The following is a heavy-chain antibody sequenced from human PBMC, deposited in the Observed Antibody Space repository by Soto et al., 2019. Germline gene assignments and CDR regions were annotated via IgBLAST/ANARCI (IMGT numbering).Heavy chain of an antibody. Sequence: GESLKISCHGSGYKFTTYWIGWVRQMPGKGLEWMAIIYPDDSDSRYSPSFQGQVTISADKSISTAYLQWSSLTASDTDIYYCVATYGDYLDYWGQGTLVTVSS. CDR3: VATYGDYLDY. V-gene: IGHV5-51*01. D-gene: IGHD4-17*01. CDR1: GYKFTTYW. CDR2: IYPDDSDS. J-gene: IGHJ4*02.